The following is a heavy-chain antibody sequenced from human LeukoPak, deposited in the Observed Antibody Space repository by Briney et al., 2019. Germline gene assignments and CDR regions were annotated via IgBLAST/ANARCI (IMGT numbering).Heavy chain of an antibody. Sequence: GESLKISCKGSGYSFANSWIGWVRQMPGRGLEWVGLISPDDSGIRYSPSFQGQVIISADKAISTVYLQWSSLKASDTATYYCARRGAPITLFHDAFDLWGPGTMVTVSS. V-gene: IGHV5-51*01. CDR2: ISPDDSGI. J-gene: IGHJ3*01. D-gene: IGHD3-10*02. CDR3: ARRGAPITLFHDAFDL. CDR1: GYSFANSW.